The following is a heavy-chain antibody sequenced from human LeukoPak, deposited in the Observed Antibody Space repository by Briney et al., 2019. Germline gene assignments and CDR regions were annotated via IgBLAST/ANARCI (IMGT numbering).Heavy chain of an antibody. CDR3: ARGTFGGSYYINWFDP. D-gene: IGHD1-26*01. Sequence: SVKVSCKASGGTFSSYAISWVRQAPGQGLEWMGAIIPIFGTANYAQKFQGRVTITADESTSTAYMELSSLRSEDTAVYYCARGTFGGSYYINWFDPWGQGTLVTVSS. CDR2: IIPIFGTA. V-gene: IGHV1-69*13. CDR1: GGTFSSYA. J-gene: IGHJ5*02.